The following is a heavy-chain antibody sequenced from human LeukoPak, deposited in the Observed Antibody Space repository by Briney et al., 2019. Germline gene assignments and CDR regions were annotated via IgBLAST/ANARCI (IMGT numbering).Heavy chain of an antibody. V-gene: IGHV3-7*01. CDR3: ARDKVDDSSGYSPGAFDV. D-gene: IGHD3-22*01. CDR1: GGSISSSNW. J-gene: IGHJ3*01. CDR2: IKQDGSEK. Sequence: ETLSLTCAVSGGSISSSNWWSWVRQAPGKGLEWVANIKQDGSEKYYVDSVKGRFTISRANAKNSLNLQMNSLRAEDTAVYYCARDKVDDSSGYSPGAFDVWGPGIMVTVSS.